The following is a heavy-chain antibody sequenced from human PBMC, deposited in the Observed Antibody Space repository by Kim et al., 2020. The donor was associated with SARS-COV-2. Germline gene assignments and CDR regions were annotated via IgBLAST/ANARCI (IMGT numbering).Heavy chain of an antibody. J-gene: IGHJ4*02. D-gene: IGHD3-16*01. Sequence: GGSLRLSCAASGFSFSIYEMNWVRQAPGKGLQWLSYISHGGDNIVYADSVKGRLTISRDNVKNSVYLQMDNLRVEDTAVYYCARDLQLGTDYWGQGTLVTVSS. CDR3: ARDLQLGTDY. CDR2: ISHGGDNI. CDR1: GFSFSIYE. V-gene: IGHV3-48*03.